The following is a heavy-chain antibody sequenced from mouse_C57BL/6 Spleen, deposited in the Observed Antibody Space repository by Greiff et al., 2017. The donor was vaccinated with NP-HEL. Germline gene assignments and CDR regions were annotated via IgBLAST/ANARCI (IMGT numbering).Heavy chain of an antibody. Sequence: QVQLQQSGAELVMPGASVKLSCKASGYTFTSYWMHWVKQRPGQGLEWIGEIDPSDSYTNYNQKFKGKSTLTVDKSSSTAYMQLSSLTSEDSAVYYCARGGPLDYWGQGTTLTVSS. V-gene: IGHV1-69*01. CDR1: GYTFTSYW. J-gene: IGHJ2*01. D-gene: IGHD3-3*01. CDR2: IDPSDSYT. CDR3: ARGGPLDY.